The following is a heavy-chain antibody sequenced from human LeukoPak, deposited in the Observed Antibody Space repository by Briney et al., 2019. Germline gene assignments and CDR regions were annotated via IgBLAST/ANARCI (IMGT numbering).Heavy chain of an antibody. D-gene: IGHD2-15*01. Sequence: GGSLRLSCAASGFTFSDHYMDWVRQAPGRGLEWVGRSRNKANSYTTEYAASVKGRFTISRDDSKTSLNLQMNSLNTEDTAVYYCARTEYCSAGRCYSDYFDSWGQGTLVTVSS. CDR2: SRNKANSYTT. CDR3: ARTEYCSAGRCYSDYFDS. CDR1: GFTFSDHY. V-gene: IGHV3-72*01. J-gene: IGHJ4*02.